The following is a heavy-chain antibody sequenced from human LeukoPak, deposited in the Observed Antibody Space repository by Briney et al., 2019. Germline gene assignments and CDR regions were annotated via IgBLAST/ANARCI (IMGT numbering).Heavy chain of an antibody. Sequence: VASVKVSCKASGYTLTTYGISWVRQAPGQGLEWIGWISGYDGNTKYAQKLQGRVTMTTDTSTSTAYMELRSLRSDDTAVYYCARDCSTSCYWFDPWGQRTLVTVAS. CDR2: ISGYDGNT. CDR3: ARDCSTSCYWFDP. D-gene: IGHD2-2*01. CDR1: GYTLTTYG. V-gene: IGHV1-18*01. J-gene: IGHJ5*02.